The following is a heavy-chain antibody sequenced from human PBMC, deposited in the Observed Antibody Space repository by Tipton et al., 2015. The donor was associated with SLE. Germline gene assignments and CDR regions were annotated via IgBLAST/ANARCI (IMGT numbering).Heavy chain of an antibody. CDR3: AKGVRTNDY. CDR1: GFTFSTYW. J-gene: IGHJ4*02. CDR2: IKQDGGEK. D-gene: IGHD2-8*01. V-gene: IGHV3-7*01. Sequence: SLRLSCAASGFTFSTYWMTWVRQAPGKGLEWVANIKQDGGEKHYVDSVKGRFTVSRDNAKNSVFLQMNSLRAEDTAVYYCAKGVRTNDYWGQGTLVTVSS.